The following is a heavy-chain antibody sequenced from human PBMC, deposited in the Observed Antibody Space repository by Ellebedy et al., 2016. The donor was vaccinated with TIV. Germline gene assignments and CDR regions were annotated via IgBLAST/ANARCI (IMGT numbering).Heavy chain of an antibody. CDR2: ISSSSSYI. V-gene: IGHV3-21*01. J-gene: IGHJ5*02. CDR1: GFTFSSYS. D-gene: IGHD5-12*01. CDR3: ERDLGPLGGYESS. Sequence: GESLKISCAASGFTFSSYSMNWVRQAPGKGLKWVSSISSSSSYIYYAESVKGRFTISRDNAKNSLYLQMNSLRAEDTAVYYCERDLGPLGGYESSWGQGTLVTVSS.